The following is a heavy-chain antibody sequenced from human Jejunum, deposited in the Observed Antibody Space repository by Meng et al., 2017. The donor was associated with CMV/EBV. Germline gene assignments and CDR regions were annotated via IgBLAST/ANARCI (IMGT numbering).Heavy chain of an antibody. Sequence: CAAAGCSVKNEQMRWVRQAQGKGLEGVAMIYTGDKTDYEDSVKGRFTISRDNSKNTVYLQMNSLRTDETAVYYWARDWNYDWYVDLWGRGTLVTVSS. V-gene: IGHV3-66*02. CDR1: GCSVKNEQ. J-gene: IGHJ2*01. D-gene: IGHD1-7*01. CDR3: ARDWNYDWYVDL. CDR2: IYTGDKT.